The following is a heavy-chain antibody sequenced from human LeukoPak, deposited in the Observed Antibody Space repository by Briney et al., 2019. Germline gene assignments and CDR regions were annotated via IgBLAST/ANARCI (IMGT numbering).Heavy chain of an antibody. Sequence: GGSLRLSCEASGFVVSTNYLTWVRQAPGKGLEWVSVIYADGSTYHADSVKGRFTMSREYYKNIVYLHMNSVRPEDTAVYYCARDPRWRWLQWLRGEPTDAFDIWGQGTMVTVSS. CDR3: ARDPRWRWLQWLRGEPTDAFDI. V-gene: IGHV3-66*01. D-gene: IGHD5-24*01. CDR1: GFVVSTNY. CDR2: IYADGST. J-gene: IGHJ3*02.